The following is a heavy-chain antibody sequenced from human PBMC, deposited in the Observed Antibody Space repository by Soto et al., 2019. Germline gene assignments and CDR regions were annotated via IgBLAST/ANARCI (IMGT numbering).Heavy chain of an antibody. CDR1: GFTFKYYA. CDR3: GGGSGYYSLGQAFDI. J-gene: IGHJ3*02. Sequence: EVQVLESGGGLVQPGGSLTLSCATSGFTFKYYAMSWVRQAPGKGLEWVSVVSGGGDSTYYADSVKGRFIISRDNSKNTLYLQMNSRRVDDTAVYVCGGGSGYYSLGQAFDIWGQGTTVTVSS. D-gene: IGHD3-22*01. V-gene: IGHV3-23*01. CDR2: VSGGGDST.